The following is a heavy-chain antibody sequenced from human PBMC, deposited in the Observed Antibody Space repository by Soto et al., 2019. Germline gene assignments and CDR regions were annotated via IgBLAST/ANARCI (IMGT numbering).Heavy chain of an antibody. V-gene: IGHV1-2*04. Sequence: ASVKVSCKASGYTFTGYYMHWVRQAPGQGLEWMGWINPNSGGTNYAQKFQGWVTMTRDTSISTAYMELSRLRSDDTAVYYCARGGGVWRVQWLNTHLEYLSFRGKGTLVPVSS. CDR2: INPNSGGT. D-gene: IGHD6-19*01. J-gene: IGHJ4*02. CDR3: ARGGGVWRVQWLNTHLEYLSF. CDR1: GYTFTGYY.